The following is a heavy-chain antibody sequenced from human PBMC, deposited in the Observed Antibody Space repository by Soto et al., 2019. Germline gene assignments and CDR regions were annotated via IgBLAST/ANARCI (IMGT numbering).Heavy chain of an antibody. CDR2: SRDKPQGYST. J-gene: IGHJ4*02. D-gene: IGHD3-22*01. CDR1: GFTLSYHY. Sequence: GGSLRLSCAGSGFTLSYHYIDWVRQAPGKGLEWVGRSRDKPQGYSTAYAASVKGRFTTSRDESKNSAYLQMNSLKTEDTAVYYCVRATYFSDSSGYTRCLDYWGQGTLVTVSS. CDR3: VRATYFSDSSGYTRCLDY. V-gene: IGHV3-72*01.